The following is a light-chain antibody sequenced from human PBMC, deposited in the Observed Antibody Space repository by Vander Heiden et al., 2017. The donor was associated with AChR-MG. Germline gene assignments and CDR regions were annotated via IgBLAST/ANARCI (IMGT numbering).Light chain of an antibody. J-gene: IGKJ2*01. CDR2: GAS. V-gene: IGKV1-NL1*01. CDR1: QGVYNS. Sequence: DIQMTQSPSSLSVSVGDRVTITCRASQGVYNSLAWYQQRPGKAPKLLLYGASRLESGVPSRFSGSGSGTDYTLAISSLQPEDFATYYCQQYDTTPQTFGQGTKLEIK. CDR3: QQYDTTPQT.